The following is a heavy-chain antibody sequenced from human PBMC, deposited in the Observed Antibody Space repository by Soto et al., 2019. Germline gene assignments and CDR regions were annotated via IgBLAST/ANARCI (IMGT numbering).Heavy chain of an antibody. CDR1: GYSFTSYW. CDR3: ASRGGTGRQWLENNWFDP. J-gene: IGHJ5*02. CDR2: IDPSDSYT. D-gene: IGHD6-19*01. Sequence: EVQLVQSGAEVKKPGESLRISCKGSGYSFTSYWISWVRQMPGKGLEWMGRIDPSDSYTNYSPSFQGHVTISADRSISTAYLQWSSLKASDNAMYYCASRGGTGRQWLENNWFDPWGQGTLVTVSS. V-gene: IGHV5-10-1*03.